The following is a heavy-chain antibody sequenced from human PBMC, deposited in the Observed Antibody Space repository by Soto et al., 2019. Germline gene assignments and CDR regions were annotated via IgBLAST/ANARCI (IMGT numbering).Heavy chain of an antibody. CDR2: INYSGLT. V-gene: IGHV4-34*01. J-gene: IGHJ6*01. CDR1: GGPLSGYY. D-gene: IGHD1-1*01. Sequence: QVQLQQWGAGLWKPSETLSLTCAVYGGPLSGYYGNWIRQSPGKGLEWIGEINYSGLTNYNPALTRRVTTSIDTSTSQFPPNRDSVTAADTAVYYWARTRNLDGWGQGTTVTASS. CDR3: ARTRNLDG.